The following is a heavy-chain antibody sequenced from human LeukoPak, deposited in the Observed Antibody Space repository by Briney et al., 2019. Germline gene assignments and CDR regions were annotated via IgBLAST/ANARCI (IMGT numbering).Heavy chain of an antibody. Sequence: PGVSLRLSCAASGFTFRSNWMHWVRQAPGKGLVWVSHINTDGSSTRYADSVRGRFTISRDNAKNTLYLQMNSLRAEDTAVYYCARTLADAFDVWGQGTMVTVSS. CDR2: INTDGSST. J-gene: IGHJ3*01. CDR1: GFTFRSNW. CDR3: ARTLADAFDV. D-gene: IGHD3-16*01. V-gene: IGHV3-74*01.